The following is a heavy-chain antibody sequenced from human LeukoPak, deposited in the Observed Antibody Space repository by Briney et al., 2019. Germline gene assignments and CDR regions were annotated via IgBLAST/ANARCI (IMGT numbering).Heavy chain of an antibody. CDR2: IYYSGST. CDR3: ARQPSYYYGSGSYSHNWFDP. V-gene: IGHV4-59*08. J-gene: IGHJ5*02. Sequence: PSETLCLTCSVSGGSISGYEWSWIRQPPGKGLEWIGYIYYSGSTNYNPSLKSRVTISVGTSKNQFSLKLSSVTAADTAVYYCARQPSYYYGSGSYSHNWFDPWGQGTLVTVSS. D-gene: IGHD3-10*01. CDR1: GGSISGYE.